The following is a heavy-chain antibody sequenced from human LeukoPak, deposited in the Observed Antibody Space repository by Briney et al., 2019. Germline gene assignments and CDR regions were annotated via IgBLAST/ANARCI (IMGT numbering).Heavy chain of an antibody. Sequence: PGRSLRLSCAASGFTFNSYAMHWVRQAPGKGLEWVAFISYDGSKKSHANSVRGRFTISRDNSKNTLYLQMNSLRAEDTAVYYCARDFLDFSVDYWGQGTLVTVSS. V-gene: IGHV3-30*04. CDR3: ARDFLDFSVDY. CDR2: ISYDGSKK. CDR1: GFTFNSYA. D-gene: IGHD3-3*01. J-gene: IGHJ4*02.